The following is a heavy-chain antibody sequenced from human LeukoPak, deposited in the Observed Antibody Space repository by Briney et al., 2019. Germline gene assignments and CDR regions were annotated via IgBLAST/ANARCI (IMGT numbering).Heavy chain of an antibody. CDR3: AHVDATLADPYYFDY. J-gene: IGHJ4*02. CDR1: GFSLSTSGEG. V-gene: IGHV2-5*02. CDR2: IYWDDDK. D-gene: IGHD5-18*01. Sequence: SGPTLVKPTQTLTLTCTFSGFSLSTSGEGVGWIRQPPGKALEWLALIYWDDDKRYSPFLKSRLTITRDTSKNQVVLTMTNMAPVDTATYYCAHVDATLADPYYFDYWGQGTLVTVSS.